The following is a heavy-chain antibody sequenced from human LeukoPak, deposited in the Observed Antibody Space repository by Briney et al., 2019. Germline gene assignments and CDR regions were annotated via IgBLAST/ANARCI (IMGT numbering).Heavy chain of an antibody. CDR2: IHNSGST. Sequence: PSETLSLTCTVSDGSISSSGYYWGWIRQPPGKGLEWIGSIHNSGSTYYNPSLKSRVTISVDTSKNQFSLKLSSVTAADTAVYYCARGPQGLSSVRLYSSGYYFDYWGQGTLVTVSS. J-gene: IGHJ4*02. CDR3: ARGPQGLSSVRLYSSGYYFDY. D-gene: IGHD6-19*01. V-gene: IGHV4-39*01. CDR1: DGSISSSGYY.